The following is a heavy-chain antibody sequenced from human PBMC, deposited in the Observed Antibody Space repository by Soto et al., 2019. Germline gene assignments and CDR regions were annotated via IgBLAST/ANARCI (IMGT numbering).Heavy chain of an antibody. D-gene: IGHD6-13*01. CDR1: GFTFSSYG. Sequence: QVQLVESGGGVVQPGRSLRLSCAASGFTFSSYGMHWVRQAPGKGLEWVAVISYDGSNKYYADSVKGRFTISRDNSKNTRYLQMNSLRAEDTAVYYCAKVWAAHSSSYAFDIWGQGTMVTVSS. CDR2: ISYDGSNK. V-gene: IGHV3-30*18. J-gene: IGHJ3*02. CDR3: AKVWAAHSSSYAFDI.